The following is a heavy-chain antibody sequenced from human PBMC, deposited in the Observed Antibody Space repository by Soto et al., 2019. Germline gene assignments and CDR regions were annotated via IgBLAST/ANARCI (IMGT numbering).Heavy chain of an antibody. V-gene: IGHV4-31*03. D-gene: IGHD3-16*02. CDR1: GVVLGSDAYY. Sequence: KASETLSLTCTVSGVVLGSDAYYWSWIRQHPGKGLEWIGNIYHTGSTYYNPSLKSRVVISLDTSQNQFFLRLSSVTAADTAVYFRARYRFSGKRWSKFDYWGQGSLVTVSS. CDR2: IYHTGST. J-gene: IGHJ4*02. CDR3: ARYRFSGKRWSKFDY.